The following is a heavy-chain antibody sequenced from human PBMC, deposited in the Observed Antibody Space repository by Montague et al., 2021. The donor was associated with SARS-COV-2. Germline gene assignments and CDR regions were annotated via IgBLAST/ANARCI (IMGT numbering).Heavy chain of an antibody. Sequence: SLSLSCAASGFTFDDYTMHWVRQAPGAGLEWVAGSDWRSGDFAYADSVRGRFTISRDNAKNSLYLQMNSLKVEDTALYYSAKAPLGSDWYYFDYWGQGTLVTVSS. CDR2: SDWRSGDF. CDR1: GFTFDDYT. V-gene: IGHV3-9*01. J-gene: IGHJ4*02. D-gene: IGHD3-9*01. CDR3: AKAPLGSDWYYFDY.